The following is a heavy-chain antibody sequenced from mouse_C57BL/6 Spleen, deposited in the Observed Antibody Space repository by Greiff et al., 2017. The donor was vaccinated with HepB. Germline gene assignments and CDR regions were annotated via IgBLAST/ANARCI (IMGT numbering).Heavy chain of an antibody. V-gene: IGHV1-80*01. Sequence: VQLQQSGAELVKPGASVKISCKASGYAFSSYWMNWVKQRPGKGLEWIGQIYPGDGDTNYNGKFKGKATLTADKSSSTAYMQLSSLTSEDSAVYFCSRFDGYYAMDYWGQGTSVTAAS. CDR3: SRFDGYYAMDY. J-gene: IGHJ4*01. CDR1: GYAFSSYW. D-gene: IGHD2-3*01. CDR2: IYPGDGDT.